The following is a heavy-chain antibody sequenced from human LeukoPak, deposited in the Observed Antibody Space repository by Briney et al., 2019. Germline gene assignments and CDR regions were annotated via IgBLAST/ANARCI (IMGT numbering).Heavy chain of an antibody. CDR1: GLSFSSYG. CDR3: AKGSYYYDSSGYSPAPGD. Sequence: GGALRLSCAASGLSFSSYGMSWGRQAPGQGLEWGSNISGNGASTYYADSVKGRFTISRDNSKNTLHLQMNSLRAEDTAVYYCAKGSYYYDSSGYSPAPGDWGQGTLVTVSS. V-gene: IGHV3-23*01. D-gene: IGHD3-22*01. CDR2: ISGNGAST. J-gene: IGHJ4*02.